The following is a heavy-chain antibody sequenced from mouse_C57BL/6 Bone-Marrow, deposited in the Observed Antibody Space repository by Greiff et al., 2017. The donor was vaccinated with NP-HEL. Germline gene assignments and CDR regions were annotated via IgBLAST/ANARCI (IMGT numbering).Heavy chain of an antibody. Sequence: QVQLKESGPELVKPGASVKISCKASGYAFSSSWMNWVKQRPGKGLEWIGRIYPGDGDTNYNGKFKGKATLTADKSSSTAYMQLSSLTSEDSAVYFCARSGYGFAYWGQGTLVTVSA. CDR3: ARSGYGFAY. J-gene: IGHJ3*01. CDR1: GYAFSSSW. V-gene: IGHV1-82*01. CDR2: IYPGDGDT. D-gene: IGHD3-1*01.